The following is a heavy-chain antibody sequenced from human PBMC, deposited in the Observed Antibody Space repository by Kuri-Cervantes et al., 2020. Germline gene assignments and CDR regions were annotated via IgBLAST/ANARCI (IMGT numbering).Heavy chain of an antibody. CDR2: ISYDGSNK. CDR3: AKGPGGSSSGWYVGID. CDR1: GLTFSSYG. D-gene: IGHD6-19*01. V-gene: IGHV3-30*18. Sequence: GGSLRLSCAASGLTFSSYGMHWVRQAPGKGLEYVAVISYDGSNKYYADSVKGRFTISRDNSKNTVYLQMNSLRPEDTAVYFCAKGPGGSSSGWYVGIDWGQGTLVTVSS. J-gene: IGHJ4*02.